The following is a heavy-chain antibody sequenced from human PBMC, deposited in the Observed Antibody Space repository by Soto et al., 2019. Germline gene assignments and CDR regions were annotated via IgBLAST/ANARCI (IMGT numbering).Heavy chain of an antibody. J-gene: IGHJ6*02. CDR3: ARGHIVVVTPKNYGMDV. V-gene: IGHV1-69*13. CDR2: IIPIFGTA. Sequence: SVKVSCKASGGTFSSYAISLVRQAPGQGLEWMGGIIPIFGTANYAQKFQGRVTITADESTSTAYMELSSLRSEDTAVYYCARGHIVVVTPKNYGMDVWGQGTTVTVSS. D-gene: IGHD2-21*02. CDR1: GGTFSSYA.